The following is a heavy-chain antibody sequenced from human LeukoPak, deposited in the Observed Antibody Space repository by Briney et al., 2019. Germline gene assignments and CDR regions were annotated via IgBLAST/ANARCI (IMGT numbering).Heavy chain of an antibody. J-gene: IGHJ4*02. CDR2: IHHSGST. CDR3: ARASREYYLALLDY. Sequence: SETLSLTCVVSGYSISGGYYWGWIRQPPGKGLEWIGSIHHSGSTYYNPSLKSRVTISVDTSKNQFSLKLSSVTAADTAVYYCARASREYYLALLDYWGQGTLVTVSS. V-gene: IGHV4-38-2*01. CDR1: GYSISGGYY. D-gene: IGHD3-10*01.